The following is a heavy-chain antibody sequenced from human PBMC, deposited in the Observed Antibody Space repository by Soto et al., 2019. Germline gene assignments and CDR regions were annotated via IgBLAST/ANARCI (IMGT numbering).Heavy chain of an antibody. J-gene: IGHJ4*02. Sequence: GGSLRLSCAASGCTFSSSVMYWVRQAPGKGLEWVSTITGSGLTTYYADSVKGRFTISRDNSKNTLFLQMNSLRAEDTAVYYCAKDKYSVWGQGTLVTVSS. CDR1: GCTFSSSV. D-gene: IGHD2-21*01. CDR2: ITGSGLTT. CDR3: AKDKYSV. V-gene: IGHV3-23*01.